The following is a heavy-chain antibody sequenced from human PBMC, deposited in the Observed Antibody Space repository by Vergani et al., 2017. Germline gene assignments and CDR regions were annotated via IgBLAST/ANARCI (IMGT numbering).Heavy chain of an antibody. V-gene: IGHV4-39*01. D-gene: IGHD6-19*01. J-gene: IGHJ5*02. CDR1: GASIRSSNYY. CDR3: ARHSTVEWLVKLGGIDP. CDR2: IYYSGST. Sequence: QLQLQESGPGLVKPSATLSLTCSVSGASIRSSNYYWGWIRQPPGKGPEWIASIYYSGSTYYNPSLKSRVTISVDTSKNQFSLKLSSVTAADTAVYFCARHSTVEWLVKLGGIDPWGQGILVTVSS.